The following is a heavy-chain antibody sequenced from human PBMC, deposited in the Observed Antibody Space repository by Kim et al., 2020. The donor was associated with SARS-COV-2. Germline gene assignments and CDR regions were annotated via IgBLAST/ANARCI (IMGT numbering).Heavy chain of an antibody. CDR2: IYTSGST. CDR3: ARDHSRGYRGPGMTAAAGQNWFDP. CDR1: GGSISSYY. V-gene: IGHV4-4*07. Sequence: SETLSLTCTVSGGSISSYYWSWIRQPAGKGLEWIGRIYTSGSTNYNPSLKSRVTMSVDTSKNQFSLKLSSVTAADTAVYYCARDHSRGYRGPGMTAAAGQNWFDPWGQGTLVTVSS. D-gene: IGHD6-13*01. J-gene: IGHJ5*02.